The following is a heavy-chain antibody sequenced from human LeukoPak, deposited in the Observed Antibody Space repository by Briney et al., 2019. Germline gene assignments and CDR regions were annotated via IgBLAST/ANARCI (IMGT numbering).Heavy chain of an antibody. Sequence: GASVKVSCKASGYTFTSYGISWVRQAPGQGLEWMGWISAYSGNTNYAQKLQGRVTMTTDTSTSTAYMELRSLRSDDTAVYYCARASEVGATTSFDYWGQGTLVTVSS. D-gene: IGHD1-26*01. CDR1: GYTFTSYG. CDR2: ISAYSGNT. J-gene: IGHJ4*02. V-gene: IGHV1-18*01. CDR3: ARASEVGATTSFDY.